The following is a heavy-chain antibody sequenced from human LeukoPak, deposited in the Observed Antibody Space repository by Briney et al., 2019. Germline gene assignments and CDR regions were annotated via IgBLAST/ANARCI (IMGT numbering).Heavy chain of an antibody. D-gene: IGHD2-2*01. CDR3: ARLGVRVVPAAVFDY. CDR2: INHSGST. V-gene: IGHV4-34*01. CDR1: GGSFSGYY. J-gene: IGHJ4*02. Sequence: SETLSLTCAVYGGSFSGYYWSWIRQPPGKGLEWIGEINHSGSTNYNPSLKSRVTISVDTSKNQFSLTLSSVTAADTPVYYCARLGVRVVPAAVFDYWGQGTLVTVSS.